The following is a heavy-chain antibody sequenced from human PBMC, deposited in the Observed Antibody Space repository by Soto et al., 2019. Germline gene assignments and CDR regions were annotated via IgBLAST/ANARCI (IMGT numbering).Heavy chain of an antibody. CDR1: GFTFGDHY. J-gene: IGHJ4*02. CDR2: IRKKANSYTT. CDR3: ARVGCSGTNCYSLYY. V-gene: IGHV3-72*01. D-gene: IGHD2-15*01. Sequence: EVQLVESGGGLVQPGGSLRLSCAASGFTFGDHYMDWVRQSPGKGLEWVGRIRKKANSYTTEYAASVKGRFTISRDDSKKSLYLQMNSLKTADTAVYYCARVGCSGTNCYSLYYWGQGSLVTVSS.